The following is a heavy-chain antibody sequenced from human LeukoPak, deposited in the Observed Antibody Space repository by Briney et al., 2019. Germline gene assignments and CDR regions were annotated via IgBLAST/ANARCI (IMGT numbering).Heavy chain of an antibody. CDR1: GGTFTGYY. V-gene: IGHV1-2*02. J-gene: IGHJ5*02. CDR3: ARGSYSSSWYKFDP. Sequence: ASVKVSCKASGGTFTGYYMHWVRQAPGQGLEWMGWINPNSGGTNYAQKFQGRVTMTRDTSISTAYMELSRLRSDDTAVYYCARGSYSSSWYKFDPWGQGTLVTVSS. D-gene: IGHD6-13*01. CDR2: INPNSGGT.